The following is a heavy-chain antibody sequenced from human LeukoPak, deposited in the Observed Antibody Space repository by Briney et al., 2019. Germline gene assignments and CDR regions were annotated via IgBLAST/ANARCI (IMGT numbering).Heavy chain of an antibody. D-gene: IGHD3-22*01. V-gene: IGHV1-69*13. CDR1: GGTFSSYA. CDR2: ITPIFGTA. CDR3: ARAPPWLSQTYYFDY. Sequence: ASVKVSCKASGGTFSSYAISWVRQAPGQGLEWMGGITPIFGTANYAQKFQGRVTITADESTSTAYMELSSLRSEDTAVYYCARAPPWLSQTYYFDYWGQGTLVTVSS. J-gene: IGHJ4*02.